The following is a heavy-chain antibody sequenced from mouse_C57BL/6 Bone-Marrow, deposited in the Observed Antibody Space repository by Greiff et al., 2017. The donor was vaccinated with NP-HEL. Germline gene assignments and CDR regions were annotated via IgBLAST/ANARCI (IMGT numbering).Heavy chain of an antibody. CDR1: GFTFSSYA. V-gene: IGHV5-4*01. CDR3: ARDRWLLEFAY. J-gene: IGHJ3*01. Sequence: EVQWVESGGGLVKPGGSLKLSCAASGFTFSSYAMSWVRQTPEKRLEWVATISDGGSYTYYPDNVKGRFTISRDNAKNNLYLQMSHLKSEDTAMYYCARDRWLLEFAYWGQGTLVTVSA. D-gene: IGHD2-3*01. CDR2: ISDGGSYT.